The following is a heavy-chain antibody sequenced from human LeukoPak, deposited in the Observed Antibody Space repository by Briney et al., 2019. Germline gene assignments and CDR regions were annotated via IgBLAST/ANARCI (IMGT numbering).Heavy chain of an antibody. CDR2: IYYSGSS. CDR3: ARADNIAVFDY. Sequence: SETLSLTCTVSGSSISSYYWSWIRQPPGKGLEWIGYIYYSGSSNYNPSLKSRVTISVDTSKNQFSLKLSSVTAADTATYYCARADNIAVFDYWGQGTLVTVSS. V-gene: IGHV4-59*01. J-gene: IGHJ4*02. CDR1: GSSISSYY. D-gene: IGHD6-19*01.